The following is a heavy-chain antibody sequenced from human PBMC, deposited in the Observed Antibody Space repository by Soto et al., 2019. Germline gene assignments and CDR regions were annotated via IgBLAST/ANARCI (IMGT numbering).Heavy chain of an antibody. D-gene: IGHD3-22*01. J-gene: IGHJ3*01. V-gene: IGHV3-23*01. CDR2: ISGSGTAT. CDR3: AKTRLYDNNAYHRDGFDV. CDR1: GFPFWTYS. Sequence: EVKLLEAGGGLVQPGGSMRLSCEASGFPFWTYSMSWVRQAPRKGLEWVSGISGSGTATYYTDSVKGRFTVSRDNSKDTLFLQMKTLRVEATAVYYCAKTRLYDNNAYHRDGFDVWGPGTAVTVSS.